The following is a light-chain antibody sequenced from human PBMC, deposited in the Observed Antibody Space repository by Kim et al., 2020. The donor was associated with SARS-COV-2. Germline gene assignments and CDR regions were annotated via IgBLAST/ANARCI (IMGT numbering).Light chain of an antibody. J-gene: IGLJ2*01. CDR3: QEWDSSTVV. Sequence: VSTGQTASIACSGDKLGDKYACWYQQKPGQSPGLVIYQDSERPSGIPERFAGSNSGNTATLTISGTQAMDEADYYCQEWDSSTVVFGGGTQLTVL. V-gene: IGLV3-1*01. CDR2: QDS. CDR1: KLGDKY.